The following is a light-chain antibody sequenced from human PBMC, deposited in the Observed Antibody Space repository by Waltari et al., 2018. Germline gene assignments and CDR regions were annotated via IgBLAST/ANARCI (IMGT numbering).Light chain of an antibody. J-gene: IGKJ2*01. Sequence: EIVLTQSPGTLSLSPGEGATLSCRASQSVTSNYLAWYQQNPGQVPRLLIHGASSRAPGIPDRFSGSGSGTDFTLTISRLEPEDLGIYYCQQYSNSPLTFGQGTKLEI. CDR2: GAS. CDR3: QQYSNSPLT. V-gene: IGKV3-20*01. CDR1: QSVTSNY.